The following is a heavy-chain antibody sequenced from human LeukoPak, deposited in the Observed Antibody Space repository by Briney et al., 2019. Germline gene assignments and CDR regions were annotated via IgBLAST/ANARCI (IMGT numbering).Heavy chain of an antibody. J-gene: IGHJ4*02. Sequence: SVKVSCKASGGTFSSYAISWVRQAPGQGLEWMGGIIPIFGTANYAQKFQGRVTITADESTSTAYMELSSLRSEDTAVYYCAKDHESDGYPCLDHWGLGTLVTVSS. CDR2: IIPIFGTA. V-gene: IGHV1-69*13. CDR1: GGTFSSYA. D-gene: IGHD3-22*01. CDR3: AKDHESDGYPCLDH.